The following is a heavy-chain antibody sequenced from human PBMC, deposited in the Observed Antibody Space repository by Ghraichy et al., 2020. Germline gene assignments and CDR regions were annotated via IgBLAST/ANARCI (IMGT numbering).Heavy chain of an antibody. V-gene: IGHV1-2*02. CDR1: GYTFTGYY. J-gene: IGHJ4*02. CDR3: ARGPLYGSGNYYNGDY. Sequence: ASVKVSCKTSGYTFTGYYMHWVRQAPGQGLEWMGWINPNSGVTNYAQKFQGRVTMTRDTSISTAYMELGRLTSDDTAVYYCARGPLYGSGNYYNGDYWGQGTLVTVSS. CDR2: INPNSGVT. D-gene: IGHD3-10*01.